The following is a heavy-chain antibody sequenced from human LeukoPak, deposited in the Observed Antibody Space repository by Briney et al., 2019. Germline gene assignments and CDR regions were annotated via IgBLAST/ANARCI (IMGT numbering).Heavy chain of an antibody. CDR2: IKQDGGEK. D-gene: IGHD6-25*01. CDR3: ASVRESSSGWSWRFDY. V-gene: IGHV3-7*02. Sequence: ARRRSRGGTGLRSGKVWMTLVPEALEKRLELGSSIKQDGGEKYYVDSVKGRFTISRDNAKDSLYLQMNSLRAEDTAVYYCASVRESSSGWSWRFDYWGQGTLVSVSS. CDR1: GLRSGKVW. J-gene: IGHJ4*02.